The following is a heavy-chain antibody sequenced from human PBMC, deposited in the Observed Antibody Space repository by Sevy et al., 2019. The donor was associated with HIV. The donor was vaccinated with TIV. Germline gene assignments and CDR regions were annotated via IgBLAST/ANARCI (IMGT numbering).Heavy chain of an antibody. D-gene: IGHD6-19*01. CDR1: GFTFSSYA. V-gene: IGHV3-23*01. CDR3: AKDPKVAGTFPHYFDY. CDR2: ISGNGGT. J-gene: IGHJ4*02. Sequence: GGSLRLSCAASGFTFSSYAMSWVRQAPGKGLEWVSIISGNGGTYYADSVKGRFTISRDNSKNTLYLQMNSLRAEDTAVYYCAKDPKVAGTFPHYFDYWGQGTLVTVSS.